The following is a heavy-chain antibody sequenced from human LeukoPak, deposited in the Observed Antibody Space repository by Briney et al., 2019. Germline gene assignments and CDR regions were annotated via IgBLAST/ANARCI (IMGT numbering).Heavy chain of an antibody. V-gene: IGHV3-7*01. CDR1: GFTFTNSW. CDR3: ARDTDGSLDY. CDR2: IKQDGSTK. Sequence: SGGSLRLPCAASGFTFTNSWMAWVRQAPGKGLEWVANIKQDGSTKHYADSLKGRFTISRDNPKNSLYLQMNSLRADDTAAYYCARDTDGSLDYWGQGILVTVAS. D-gene: IGHD1-26*01. J-gene: IGHJ4*02.